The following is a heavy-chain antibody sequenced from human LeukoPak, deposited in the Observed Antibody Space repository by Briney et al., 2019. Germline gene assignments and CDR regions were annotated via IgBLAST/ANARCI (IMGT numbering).Heavy chain of an antibody. CDR2: IRYDGSNK. Sequence: GGSLRLSCAASGFTFSSYGMHWVRQAPGKGLERVAFIRYDGSNKYYADSVKGRFTISRDNSKNTLYLQMNSLRAEDTAVYYCAKDDIVVVPAAIREFDYWGQGTLVTVSS. V-gene: IGHV3-30*02. D-gene: IGHD2-2*02. CDR3: AKDDIVVVPAAIREFDY. CDR1: GFTFSSYG. J-gene: IGHJ4*02.